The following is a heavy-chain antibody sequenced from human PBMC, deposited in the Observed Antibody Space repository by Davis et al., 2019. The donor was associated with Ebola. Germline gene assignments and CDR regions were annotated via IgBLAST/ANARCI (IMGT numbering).Heavy chain of an antibody. CDR2: ISYDGSNK. D-gene: IGHD4-23*01. CDR1: GFTFSSYG. V-gene: IGHV3-30*03. J-gene: IGHJ6*02. Sequence: GESLKISCAASGFTFSSYGMHWVRQAPGKGLDWVAVISYDGSNKYYADSVKGRFNISRDNSKNTLYLQMNSLRAEDTAVYYCARDGGNYYYYHGMDVWGQGTTVTVSS. CDR3: ARDGGNYYYYHGMDV.